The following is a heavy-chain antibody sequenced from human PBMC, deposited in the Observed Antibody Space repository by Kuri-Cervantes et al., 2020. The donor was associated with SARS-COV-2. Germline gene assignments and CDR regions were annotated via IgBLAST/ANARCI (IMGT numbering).Heavy chain of an antibody. CDR3: ARWEEADYYGMDV. J-gene: IGHJ6*02. CDR1: GGTFSSYA. V-gene: IGHV1-69*05. CDR2: IIPIFGTA. Sequence: SVKVSCKASGGTFSSYAISWVRQAPGQGLEWMGGIIPIFGTANYAQKFQGRVTITRDTSASTAYMELSSLRSEDTAVYYCARWEEADYYGMDVWGQGTTVTVSS. D-gene: IGHD1-26*01.